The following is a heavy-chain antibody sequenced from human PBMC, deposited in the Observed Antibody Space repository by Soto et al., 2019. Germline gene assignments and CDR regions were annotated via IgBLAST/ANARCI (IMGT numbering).Heavy chain of an antibody. D-gene: IGHD4-17*01. Sequence: QVHLVQSGAEVKKPGASVKVSCKGSGYAFTTYGITWVRQAPGQGLEWMGWISAHNGNTNYAQKLQGRVTVTRDTPTRTAYMYLGIRRSDDTTVYNCARGRYGNYWGQGALVTVPS. CDR1: GYAFTTYG. CDR2: ISAHNGNT. V-gene: IGHV1-18*01. CDR3: ARGRYGNY. J-gene: IGHJ4*02.